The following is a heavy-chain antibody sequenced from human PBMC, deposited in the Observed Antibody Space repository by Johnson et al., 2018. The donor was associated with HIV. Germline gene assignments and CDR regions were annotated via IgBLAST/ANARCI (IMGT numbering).Heavy chain of an antibody. V-gene: IGHV3-30*02. CDR2: IHYDGSNK. CDR3: ARARMTTVTNDAFDI. CDR1: GFTFSMSA. J-gene: IGHJ3*02. Sequence: QVQLVESGGGVVQPGGSLRLTCAASGFTFSMSAMHWVRQAPGKGLEWVTFIHYDGSNKYYADSVKGRFTISRDNSKNTLYLQMNSLRAEDTAVYYCARARMTTVTNDAFDIWGQGTMVTVSS. D-gene: IGHD4-17*01.